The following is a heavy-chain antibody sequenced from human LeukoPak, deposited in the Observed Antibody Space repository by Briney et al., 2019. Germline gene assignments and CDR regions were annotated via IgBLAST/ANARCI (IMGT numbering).Heavy chain of an antibody. CDR3: VRAKSGHYGYSDY. CDR2: VSPDGRTT. V-gene: IGHV3-74*01. Sequence: VGSMRLSCAASGFTFSSYWMHWVRQVPGKGLVWVSRVSPDGRTTSYADSVKGRFTISRDNAKNTVYLQMISLRADGTAVYYCVRAKSGHYGYSDYWGQGTLVTVSS. D-gene: IGHD5-18*01. CDR1: GFTFSSYW. J-gene: IGHJ4*02.